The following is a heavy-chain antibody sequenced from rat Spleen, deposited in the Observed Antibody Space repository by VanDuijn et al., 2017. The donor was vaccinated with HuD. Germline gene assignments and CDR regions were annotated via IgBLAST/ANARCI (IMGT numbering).Heavy chain of an antibody. CDR3: ARRGPDWYFDF. V-gene: IGHV5-7*01. J-gene: IGHJ1*01. CDR1: GFTFSDYY. Sequence: EVQLVESGGGLVQPGGSLKLSCAASGFTFSDYYMAWVRQAPTKGLEWVASISYDGSSAYYRDSVKGRFTISRDNAKSTLYLQMDSLRSEDTATYYCARRGPDWYFDFWGPGTMVTVSS. CDR2: ISYDGSSA.